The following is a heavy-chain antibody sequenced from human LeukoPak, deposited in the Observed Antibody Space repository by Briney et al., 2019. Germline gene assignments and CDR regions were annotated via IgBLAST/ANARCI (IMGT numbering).Heavy chain of an antibody. D-gene: IGHD3-10*01. Sequence: PGGSLRLSCAASGFTFSSYAMSWVRQAPGKGLEWVSAISGSGGSTYYADSVKGRFTISRDNSKNTLYLQMNSLRAEDTAVYYCAKDLTYGSGSPLDYWGQGTPVTVSS. J-gene: IGHJ4*02. CDR2: ISGSGGST. CDR1: GFTFSSYA. CDR3: AKDLTYGSGSPLDY. V-gene: IGHV3-23*01.